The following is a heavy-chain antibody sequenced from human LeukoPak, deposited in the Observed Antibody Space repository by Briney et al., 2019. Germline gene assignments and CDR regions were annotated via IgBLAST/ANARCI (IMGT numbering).Heavy chain of an antibody. Sequence: GTLSLTCAVSGGSISSSNWWSWVRQPPGKGLEWVSGISNSGGYTYYADSVRGRFTISRDNSTNTLYLQMNSLRAEDTAVYYCAKDSGQWLRSPFDYWGQGTLVTVSS. CDR3: AKDSGQWLRSPFDY. V-gene: IGHV3-23*01. D-gene: IGHD5-12*01. CDR2: ISNSGGYT. CDR1: GGSISSSN. J-gene: IGHJ4*02.